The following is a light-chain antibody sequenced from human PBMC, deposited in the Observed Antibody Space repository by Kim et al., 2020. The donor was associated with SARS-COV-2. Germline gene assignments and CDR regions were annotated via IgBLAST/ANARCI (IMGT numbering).Light chain of an antibody. Sequence: QSVLTQPPSASGTPGQTVTISCSGSNSNIGTNTVDWYQQLPGTAPKILIHRNNQRPSGVPDRFSGSRSGSSASLVISGLQSEDEADYYCATWDDSLIGVYVFGAGTKVTVL. CDR2: RNN. CDR3: ATWDDSLIGVYV. J-gene: IGLJ1*01. V-gene: IGLV1-44*01. CDR1: NSNIGTNT.